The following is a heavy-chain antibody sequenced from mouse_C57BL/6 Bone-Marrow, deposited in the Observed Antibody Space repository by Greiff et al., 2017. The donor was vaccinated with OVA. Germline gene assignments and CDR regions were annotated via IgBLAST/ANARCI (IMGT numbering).Heavy chain of an antibody. J-gene: IGHJ3*01. CDR3: ARIYDGYPAWFAY. V-gene: IGHV1-26*01. D-gene: IGHD2-3*01. Sequence: EVQLVESGPELVKPGASVKISCKASGYTFTDYYMNWVKQSHGKSLEWIGDINPNNGGTSYNQKFKGKATLTVDKSSSTAYMELRSLTSEDSAVYYCARIYDGYPAWFAYWGQGTLVTVSA. CDR1: GYTFTDYY. CDR2: INPNNGGT.